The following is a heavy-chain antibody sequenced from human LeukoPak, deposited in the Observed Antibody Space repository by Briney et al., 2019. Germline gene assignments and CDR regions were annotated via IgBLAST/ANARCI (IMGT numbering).Heavy chain of an antibody. V-gene: IGHV1-8*02. CDR3: ARRFYDNLTGHTWYDY. D-gene: IGHD3-9*01. J-gene: IGHJ4*02. CDR1: GYTFTSYD. Sequence: ASAKVSCKASGYTFTSYDINWVRQATGQGLEWVGWMNPNSGNTGYAQTFQGKLTMTRNTSIKTAYMELSSLRSEDTAVYYCARRFYDNLTGHTWYDYWGQGTLVTVSS. CDR2: MNPNSGNT.